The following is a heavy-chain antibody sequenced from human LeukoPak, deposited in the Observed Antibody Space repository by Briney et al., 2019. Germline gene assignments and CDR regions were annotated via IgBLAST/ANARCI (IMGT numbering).Heavy chain of an antibody. CDR3: AREMAAAGTTFHAFDI. Sequence: ASVKVSCKASGYTFTSYGISWVRQAPGQGLEWMGWINPNSGGTNYAQKFQGRVTMTRDTSISTAYMELSRLRSDDTAVYYCAREMAAAGTTFHAFDIWGQGTMVTVSS. CDR2: INPNSGGT. D-gene: IGHD6-13*01. CDR1: GYTFTSYG. V-gene: IGHV1-2*02. J-gene: IGHJ3*02.